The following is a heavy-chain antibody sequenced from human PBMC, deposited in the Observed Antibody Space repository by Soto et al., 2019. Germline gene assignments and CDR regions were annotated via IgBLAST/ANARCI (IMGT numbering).Heavy chain of an antibody. V-gene: IGHV1-69*01. Sequence: QVQLVQSGAEVKKPGSSVKVSCKASGGTFSSYAISWVRQAPGQGLEWMGGIIPIFGTANYAQKFQGRVTITADESMSTAYMELSSLRSEDTAVYYCASRLGRHQLRPDYYYYGMDVWGQGTTVTVSS. CDR2: IIPIFGTA. CDR3: ASRLGRHQLRPDYYYYGMDV. D-gene: IGHD4-17*01. CDR1: GGTFSSYA. J-gene: IGHJ6*02.